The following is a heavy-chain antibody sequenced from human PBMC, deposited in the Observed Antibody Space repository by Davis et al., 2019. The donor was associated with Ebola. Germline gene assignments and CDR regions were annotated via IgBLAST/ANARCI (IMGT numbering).Heavy chain of an antibody. V-gene: IGHV3-23*01. CDR1: GFTFSSYA. J-gene: IGHJ6*02. CDR2: ISGSGSST. Sequence: GESLKISCVASGFTFSSYAMSWVRQAPGKGLEWVSAISGSGSSTYYADSVKGRFTFSRDNSKNTLYLQMNSLRAEDTAVYYCAKGSLYGSRSITAGVDVWGQGTTVTVSS. D-gene: IGHD4-17*01. CDR3: AKGSLYGSRSITAGVDV.